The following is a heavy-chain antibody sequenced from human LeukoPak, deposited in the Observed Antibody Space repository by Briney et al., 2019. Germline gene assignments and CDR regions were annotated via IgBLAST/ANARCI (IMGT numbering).Heavy chain of an antibody. J-gene: IGHJ4*02. CDR3: ARDYSIGY. CDR1: GTSISSHY. CDR2: IKQDGSEK. V-gene: IGHV3-7*03. D-gene: IGHD4-11*01. Sequence: ETLSLTCTVSGTSISSHYWSWIRQPAGKGLEWVANIKQDGSEKYYVDSVKGRFTISRDNAKNSLYLQMSSLRAEDTAVYYCARDYSIGYWGQGTLVTVSS.